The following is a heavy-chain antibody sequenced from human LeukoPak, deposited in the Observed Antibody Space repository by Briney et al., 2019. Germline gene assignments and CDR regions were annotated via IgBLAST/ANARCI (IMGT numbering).Heavy chain of an antibody. CDR2: IIPIFGIA. V-gene: IGHV1-69*04. CDR1: GGTFSSYA. Sequence: GSSVKVSCKASGGTFSSYAISWVRQAPGQGLEWMGRIIPIFGIANYAQKFQGRVTITADKSTSTAYMELSSLRSEDTAVYYCARISGWTKPPEYFQHWGQGTLVTVSS. D-gene: IGHD6-19*01. J-gene: IGHJ1*01. CDR3: ARISGWTKPPEYFQH.